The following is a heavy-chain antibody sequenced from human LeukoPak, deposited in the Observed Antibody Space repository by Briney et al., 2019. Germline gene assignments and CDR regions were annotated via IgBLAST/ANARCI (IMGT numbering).Heavy chain of an antibody. Sequence: GGSLRLSCAASGFTFSSYAMTWVRQAPGEGLEWVSAISPSGGDTYYADSVQGRFSISRDDSKNTLHLQMNSLRAEDTAVYYCAKGVCSSNTCRPEYYYYMDVWGKGTTVTVSS. CDR1: GFTFSSYA. D-gene: IGHD2-2*01. J-gene: IGHJ6*03. CDR3: AKGVCSSNTCRPEYYYYMDV. CDR2: ISPSGGDT. V-gene: IGHV3-23*01.